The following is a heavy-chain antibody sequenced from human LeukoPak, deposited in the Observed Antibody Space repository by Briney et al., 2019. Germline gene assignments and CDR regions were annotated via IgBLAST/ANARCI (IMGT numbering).Heavy chain of an antibody. J-gene: IGHJ6*03. V-gene: IGHV3-30*02. CDR1: GFTFSSYG. Sequence: GGSLRLSRAASGFTFSSYGMHWVRQAPGKGLEWVAFIRYDGSNKYYADSVKGRFTISRGNSKNTLYLQMNSLRAEDTAVYYCAKGELRVYYYMDVWGKATTITDSS. CDR2: IRYDGSNK. CDR3: AKGELRVYYYMDV. D-gene: IGHD3-10*01.